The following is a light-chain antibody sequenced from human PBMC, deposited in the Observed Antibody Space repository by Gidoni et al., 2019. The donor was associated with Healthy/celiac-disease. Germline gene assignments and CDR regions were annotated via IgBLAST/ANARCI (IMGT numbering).Light chain of an antibody. CDR3: QQYGSSPPIT. Sequence: DIVLTQSPGTLSLSPGERATLSCRASQSVSSSYLAGYQQKPGQAPRLLIYGASSRATGIPDRFSGSGSGTDFTLTISRLEPEDFAVYYCQQYGSSPPITFGQGTRLEIK. J-gene: IGKJ5*01. CDR2: GAS. V-gene: IGKV3-20*01. CDR1: QSVSSSY.